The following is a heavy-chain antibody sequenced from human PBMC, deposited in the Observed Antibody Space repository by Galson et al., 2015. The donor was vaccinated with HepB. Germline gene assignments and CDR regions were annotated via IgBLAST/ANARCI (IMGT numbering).Heavy chain of an antibody. CDR3: TRHVVKGGSGWYGYYYGMDV. Sequence: LSLTCTVSGGSTSYYYWSWIRQPPGKGLEWIGYSFFGGNTNYNPSLKSRVSISGDTSKSQFSLKLSTVTAADAAVYYCTRHVVKGGSGWYGYYYGMDVWGQGTTVTVSS. J-gene: IGHJ6*02. V-gene: IGHV4-59*08. CDR1: GGSTSYYY. D-gene: IGHD6-19*01. CDR2: SFFGGNT.